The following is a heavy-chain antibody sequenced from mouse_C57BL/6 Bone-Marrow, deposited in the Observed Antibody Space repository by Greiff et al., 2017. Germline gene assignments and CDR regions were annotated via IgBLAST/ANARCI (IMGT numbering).Heavy chain of an antibody. CDR2: ISSGSSTI. J-gene: IGHJ1*03. D-gene: IGHD1-1*01. V-gene: IGHV5-17*01. Sequence: EVKVVESGGGLVKPGGSLKLSCAASGFTFSDYGMHWVRQAPEKGLEWVAYISSGSSTIYYADTVKVRFTISRDNAKNTLFLQMTSLRSDDTAMYYCARHYDSSSYWYFDVWGTGTTVTVSS. CDR3: ARHYDSSSYWYFDV. CDR1: GFTFSDYG.